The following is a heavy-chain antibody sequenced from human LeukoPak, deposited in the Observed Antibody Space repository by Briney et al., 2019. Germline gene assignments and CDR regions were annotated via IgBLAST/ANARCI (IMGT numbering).Heavy chain of an antibody. D-gene: IGHD3-9*01. CDR1: GGSISSYY. CDR2: IYYSGST. V-gene: IGHV4-59*01. CDR3: ARVERYFDWLCYPN. J-gene: IGHJ4*02. Sequence: PSETLSLTCTVSGGSISSYYWSWIRQPPGKGLEWIGYIYYSGSTNYNPSLKSRVTISVDTSKNQFSLKLSSVTAADTAVYYCARVERYFDWLCYPNWGQGTLVTVSS.